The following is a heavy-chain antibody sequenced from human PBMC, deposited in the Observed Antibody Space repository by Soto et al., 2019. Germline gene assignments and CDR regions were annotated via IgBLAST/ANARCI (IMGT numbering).Heavy chain of an antibody. Sequence: GASVKVSCKASGYTFTSYGISWVRQAPGQGLEWMGWISAYNGNTNYAQNLQGRVTMTTDTSASTAYMELRSLRSDDTAVYYCARDYCSGGSCYYDYWGLGTLVTASS. CDR1: GYTFTSYG. D-gene: IGHD2-15*01. J-gene: IGHJ4*02. CDR2: ISAYNGNT. V-gene: IGHV1-18*01. CDR3: ARDYCSGGSCYYDY.